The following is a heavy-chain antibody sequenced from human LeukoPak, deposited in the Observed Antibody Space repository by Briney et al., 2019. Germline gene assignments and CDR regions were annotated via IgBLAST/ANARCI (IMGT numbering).Heavy chain of an antibody. Sequence: SVKVSCKASGGTFSSYAISWVRQAPGQGLKWMGRIIPIFGIANYAQKFQGRVTITADKSTSTAYMELSSLRSEDTAVYYCARDEVVVVAATGGGHSWFDPWGQGTLVTVSS. CDR2: IIPIFGIA. J-gene: IGHJ5*02. D-gene: IGHD2-15*01. V-gene: IGHV1-69*04. CDR1: GGTFSSYA. CDR3: ARDEVVVVAATGGGHSWFDP.